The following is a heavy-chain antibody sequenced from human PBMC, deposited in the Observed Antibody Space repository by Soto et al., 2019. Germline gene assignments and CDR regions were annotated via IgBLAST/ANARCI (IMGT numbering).Heavy chain of an antibody. CDR1: GGSVSSGSYY. CDR3: ARGSLGSLDY. CDR2: IYYSGST. V-gene: IGHV4-61*01. J-gene: IGHJ4*01. Sequence: SETLSLTCTVSGGSVSSGSYYWSWIRQPPGKGLEWIGYIYYSGSTNYNPSLKSRVTISVDTSKNQFSLKLSSVTAADTAVYFCARGSLGSLDYWGQGTLVTVSS.